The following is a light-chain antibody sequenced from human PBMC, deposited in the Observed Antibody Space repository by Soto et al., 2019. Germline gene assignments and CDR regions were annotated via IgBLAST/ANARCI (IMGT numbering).Light chain of an antibody. J-gene: IGKJ2*01. Sequence: EIVMTQSPATLSVSLGDRATLSCRASQGVASNLAWYQQKPVQAPRLLIYAASTRATGIPARFSGSGSGKEFTLIISSLQSEDFAVYYCQQYNDWPPFTFGQGTKLEIK. CDR2: AAS. V-gene: IGKV3-15*01. CDR3: QQYNDWPPFT. CDR1: QGVASN.